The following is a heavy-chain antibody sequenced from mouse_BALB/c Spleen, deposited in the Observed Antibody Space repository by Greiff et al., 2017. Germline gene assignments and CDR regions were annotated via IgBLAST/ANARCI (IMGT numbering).Heavy chain of an antibody. CDR3: ARDHGTYYRYDWAWFAY. D-gene: IGHD2-14*01. Sequence: EVKVVESGGGLVKPGGSLKLSCAASGFTFSDYYMYWVRQTPEKRLAWVATISDGGSYTYYPDSVKGRFTISRDNAKNNLYLQMSSLKSEDTAMYYCARDHGTYYRYDWAWFAYWGQGTLVTVSA. J-gene: IGHJ3*01. V-gene: IGHV5-4*02. CDR1: GFTFSDYY. CDR2: ISDGGSYT.